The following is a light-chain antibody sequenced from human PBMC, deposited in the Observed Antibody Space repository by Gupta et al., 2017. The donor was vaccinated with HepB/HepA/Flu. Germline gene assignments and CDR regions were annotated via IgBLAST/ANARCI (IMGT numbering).Light chain of an antibody. Sequence: DIVMTQSPDSLVVSLGDRATIDCKSSQSVLSTSNNENFLAWYQQKPGQPPKPLIFWASTRESGVPERFSGSGSGTDFTLTISSLQAEDVAVYFCQQYEATPCTFGQGTRIEIK. CDR1: QSVLSTSNNENF. V-gene: IGKV4-1*01. CDR2: WAS. J-gene: IGKJ2*02. CDR3: QQYEATPCT.